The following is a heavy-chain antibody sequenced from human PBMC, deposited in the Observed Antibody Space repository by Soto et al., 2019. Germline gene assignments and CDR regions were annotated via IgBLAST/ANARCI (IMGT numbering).Heavy chain of an antibody. J-gene: IGHJ4*02. V-gene: IGHV1-69*02. D-gene: IGHD1-26*01. CDR1: GGTFSSYT. CDR3: GGAGLVGATTRY. Sequence: QVQLVQSGAEVKKPGSSVKVSCKASGGTFSSYTISWVRQAPGQGLEWMGRIIPILGIANYAQKFQGRVTITADKSTRTAYMELSSLRSEDTAVYYCGGAGLVGATTRYWGQGPLVTLSS. CDR2: IIPILGIA.